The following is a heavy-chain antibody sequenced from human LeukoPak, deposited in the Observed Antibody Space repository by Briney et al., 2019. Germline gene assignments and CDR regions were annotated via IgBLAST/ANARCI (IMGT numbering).Heavy chain of an antibody. J-gene: IGHJ3*02. V-gene: IGHV4-39*07. CDR3: ARETGARITMVRGTQHGGAFDI. CDR1: GGSISSSSYY. CDR2: IYYSGST. D-gene: IGHD3-10*01. Sequence: PSETLSLTCTVSGGSISSSSYYWGWIRQPPGKGLEWIGSIYYSGSTYYNPSLKSRVTISVDTSKNQFSLKLSSVTAADTAVYYCARETGARITMVRGTQHGGAFDIWGQGTMVTVSS.